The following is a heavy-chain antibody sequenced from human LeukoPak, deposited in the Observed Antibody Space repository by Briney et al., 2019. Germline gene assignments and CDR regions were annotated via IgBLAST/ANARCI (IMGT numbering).Heavy chain of an antibody. Sequence: SETLSLTCAVSGGSISSSSYYWGWIRQPPGKGLEWIGSIYYSGGTYYNPSLKSRVTISVDTSKNQFSLKLSSVTAADTAVYYCARQDIAVADYWGQGTLVTVSS. D-gene: IGHD6-19*01. V-gene: IGHV4-39*01. CDR3: ARQDIAVADY. J-gene: IGHJ4*02. CDR1: GGSISSSSYY. CDR2: IYYSGGT.